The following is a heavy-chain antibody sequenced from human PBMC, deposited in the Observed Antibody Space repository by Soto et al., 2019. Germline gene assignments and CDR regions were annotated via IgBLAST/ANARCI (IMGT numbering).Heavy chain of an antibody. CDR1: GGSISSGGYY. J-gene: IGHJ6*02. Sequence: QVQLQESGPGRVKPSQTLSLTCTVSGGSISSGGYYWSWIRQHPGKGLEWIGYIYYSGSTYYNSSLKGRVTISVDTSKNQFSLKLSSVTAADTAVYYCARGGRRSPGMDVWGQGTTVTVSS. V-gene: IGHV4-31*03. CDR3: ARGGRRSPGMDV. CDR2: IYYSGST.